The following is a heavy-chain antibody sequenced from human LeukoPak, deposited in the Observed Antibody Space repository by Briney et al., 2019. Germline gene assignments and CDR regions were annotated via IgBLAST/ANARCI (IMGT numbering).Heavy chain of an antibody. Sequence: GGSLRLSCGVPGFAFIGSWMNWVRQTPGKGLEWVANINQDGNKKYYVDSVKGRFTISRDNAKNSLYLQMNSLRAEDTAVYYCASLQVGFYDAFDIWGQGTMVTVSS. V-gene: IGHV3-7*01. CDR2: INQDGNKK. D-gene: IGHD6-25*01. J-gene: IGHJ3*02. CDR1: GFAFIGSW. CDR3: ASLQVGFYDAFDI.